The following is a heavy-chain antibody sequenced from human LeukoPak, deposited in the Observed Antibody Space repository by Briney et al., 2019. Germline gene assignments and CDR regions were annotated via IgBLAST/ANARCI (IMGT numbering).Heavy chain of an antibody. J-gene: IGHJ4*02. CDR3: ARASYDSSGYQVDY. CDR1: GGSFSGYY. CDR2: INHSGST. V-gene: IGHV4-34*01. D-gene: IGHD3-22*01. Sequence: SETLSLTCAVYGGSFSGYYWSWIRQPPGKGMEWIGEINHSGSTNYNPSLKSRVTISVDTSKNQFSLKLSSVTAADTAVYYCARASYDSSGYQVDYWGQGTLVTVSS.